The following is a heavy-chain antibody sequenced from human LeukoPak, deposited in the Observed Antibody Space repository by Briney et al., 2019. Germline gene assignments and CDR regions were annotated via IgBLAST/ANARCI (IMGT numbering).Heavy chain of an antibody. D-gene: IGHD3-3*01. CDR3: ARDPRDGDFWSGYYDY. CDR2: INPNSGGT. CDR1: GYTFTGYY. Sequence: ASVKVSCKASGYTFTGYYMHWVRQAPGQGLEWMGWINPNSGGTNYAQKFQGRVTMTRDTSISTAYMELSRLRSDDTAVYYCARDPRDGDFWSGYYDYWGQRTLVTVSS. V-gene: IGHV1-2*02. J-gene: IGHJ4*02.